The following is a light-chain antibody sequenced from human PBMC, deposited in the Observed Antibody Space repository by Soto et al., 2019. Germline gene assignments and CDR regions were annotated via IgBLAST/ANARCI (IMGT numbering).Light chain of an antibody. CDR2: SAS. V-gene: IGKV1-27*01. J-gene: IGKJ5*01. Sequence: DIPMTQSPSSLSASVGDRVTITCRASQDISVYLARYQQKPGKVPKLLIYSASTLQSGVPSRFSGSGSGTDFTLTISSLQPEDVATYYCQKFNTAPLTFGQGTRLEIK. CDR1: QDISVY. CDR3: QKFNTAPLT.